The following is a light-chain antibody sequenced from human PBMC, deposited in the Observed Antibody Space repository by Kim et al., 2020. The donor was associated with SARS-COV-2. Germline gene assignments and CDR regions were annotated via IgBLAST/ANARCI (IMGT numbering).Light chain of an antibody. CDR1: QSVNGRF. Sequence: PGEGATLSCRSSQSVNGRFLAWYQQKPGQAPRLLIYGASTRATGIPDRFSGSGSGTDFTLTISRLEPEDFAMYYCQQYDSSVWTFGQGTKVEIK. J-gene: IGKJ1*01. CDR3: QQYDSSVWT. CDR2: GAS. V-gene: IGKV3-20*01.